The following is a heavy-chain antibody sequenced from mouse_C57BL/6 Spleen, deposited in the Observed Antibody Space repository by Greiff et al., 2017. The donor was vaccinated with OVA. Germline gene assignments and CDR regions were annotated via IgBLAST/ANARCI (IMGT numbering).Heavy chain of an antibody. CDR1: GYAFSSSW. CDR3: ARGGDYYGSSFLYAMDY. V-gene: IGHV1-82*01. CDR2: IYPGDGDT. D-gene: IGHD1-1*01. J-gene: IGHJ4*01. Sequence: VQLVESGPELVKPGASVKISCKASGYAFSSSWMNWVKQRPGKGLEWIGRIYPGDGDTNYNGKFKGKATLTADKSSSTAYMQLSSLTSEDSAFYFCARGGDYYGSSFLYAMDYWGQGTSVTVSS.